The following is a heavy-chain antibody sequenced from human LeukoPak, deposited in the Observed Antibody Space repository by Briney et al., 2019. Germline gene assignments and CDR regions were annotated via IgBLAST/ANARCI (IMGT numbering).Heavy chain of an antibody. CDR2: ISYDGSNK. CDR1: GFTFSSYG. D-gene: IGHD6-19*01. CDR3: AKDLEQWLATGGVDY. Sequence: GGSLRLSCAASGFTFSSYGMHWVRQAPGKGLEWVAVISYDGSNKYYADSVKGRFTISRDNSKNTLYLQMNSPRAEDTAVYYCAKDLEQWLATGGVDYWGQGTLVTVSS. J-gene: IGHJ4*02. V-gene: IGHV3-30*18.